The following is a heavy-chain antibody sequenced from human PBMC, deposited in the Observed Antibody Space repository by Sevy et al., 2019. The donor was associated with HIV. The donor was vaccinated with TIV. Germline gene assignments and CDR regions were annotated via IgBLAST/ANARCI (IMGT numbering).Heavy chain of an antibody. V-gene: IGHV3-23*01. CDR2: ISNSGSDT. D-gene: IGHD4-17*01. CDR3: AKDRITVIGDAFDL. CDR1: GFTFSSYA. Sequence: PGGSLRLSCAASGFTFSSYAMHWVRQAPGKGLEWVSAISNSGSDTKYAGSVKGRFTISRDNSKNTLYVQMNSLSAEDTAVYYCAKDRITVIGDAFDLWGQGTMVTVSS. J-gene: IGHJ3*01.